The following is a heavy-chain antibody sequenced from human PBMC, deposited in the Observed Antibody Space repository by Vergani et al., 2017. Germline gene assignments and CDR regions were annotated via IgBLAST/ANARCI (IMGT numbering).Heavy chain of an antibody. CDR1: GGSFSGYY. V-gene: IGHV4-34*11. CDR3: ARYSNWGWYYYYYMDV. CDR2: IYYSGST. Sequence: QVQLQQWGAGLLKPSETLSLTCAVYGGSFSGYYWSWIRQPPGKGLEWIGYIYYSGSTNYNPSLKSRVTISVDTSKNQFSLKLSSVTAADTAVYYCARYSNWGWYYYYYMDVWGKGTTVTASS. D-gene: IGHD7-27*01. J-gene: IGHJ6*03.